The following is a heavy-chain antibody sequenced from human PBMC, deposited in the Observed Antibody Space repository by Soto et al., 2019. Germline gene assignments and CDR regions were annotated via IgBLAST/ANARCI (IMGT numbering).Heavy chain of an antibody. V-gene: IGHV1-18*01. CDR2: ISAYNGNT. J-gene: IGHJ3*02. Sequence: ASVKVSCKASGYTFTSYGISWVRQAPGQGLEWMGWISAYNGNTNYAQKLQGRVTMTTDTSTSTAYMELRSLRSDDTAAYYCARDEDIVVVVAAFDIWGQGTMVTVSS. CDR3: ARDEDIVVVVAAFDI. D-gene: IGHD2-15*01. CDR1: GYTFTSYG.